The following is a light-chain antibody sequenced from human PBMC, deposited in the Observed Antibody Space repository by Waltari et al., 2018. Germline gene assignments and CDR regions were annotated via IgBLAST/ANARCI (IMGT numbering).Light chain of an antibody. J-gene: IGKJ3*01. CDR1: KSISRW. CDR3: QHYNSFSALFT. Sequence: DIQMTPSPSTVSASVGDRVTIICRASKSISRWLAWYQQKPGKAPKLLIHKASSLQSGVPSRFSGSGSGTEFTLNITSLQPDDFATYYCQHYNSFSALFTFGPGTQVDIK. CDR2: KAS. V-gene: IGKV1-5*03.